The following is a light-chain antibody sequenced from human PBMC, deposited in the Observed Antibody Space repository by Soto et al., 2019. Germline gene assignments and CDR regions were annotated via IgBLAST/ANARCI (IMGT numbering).Light chain of an antibody. CDR2: GAS. V-gene: IGKV3-20*01. J-gene: IGKJ1*01. CDR3: QQYGSSSWT. CDR1: QSVSNN. Sequence: EIVITQTPATLSLSPGESATRSRRASQSVSNNLTWYQQKPGQPPRLLIYGASTRATGVPGRFSASGSGTDFTLTINRVEPEDFAVYFCQQYGSSSWTFGQGTKVDIK.